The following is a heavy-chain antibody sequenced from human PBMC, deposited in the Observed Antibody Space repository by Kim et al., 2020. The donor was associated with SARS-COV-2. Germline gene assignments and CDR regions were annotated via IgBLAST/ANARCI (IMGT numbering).Heavy chain of an antibody. CDR1: GGSISSGGES. Sequence: SETLSLTCTVSGGSISSGGESWSWVRQPPGKGLEWIGYIYQSGNTYYNPSLQSRVTIAVDRSKNQFSLDLSSVTAADTAVYYCARVASYLAVTNYFDPWG. V-gene: IGHV4-30-2*01. CDR2: IYQSGNT. CDR3: ARVASYLAVTNYFDP. J-gene: IGHJ5*02. D-gene: IGHD4-4*01.